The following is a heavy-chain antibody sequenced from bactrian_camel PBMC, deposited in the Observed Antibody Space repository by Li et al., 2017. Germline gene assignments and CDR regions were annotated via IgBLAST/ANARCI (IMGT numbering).Heavy chain of an antibody. D-gene: IGHD7*01. Sequence: VQLVESGGGLVQPGGSLRLSCAASGFTFSSYDMSWVRQAPGKGLEWVSAIKNTGASTHYADSVKGRFTISRDNAKNTLYLQMNSLKTEDTAVYYCAAEGGAIVAAGYDYWGQGTQVTVS. J-gene: IGHJ4*01. V-gene: IGHV3S40*01. CDR3: AAEGGAIVAAGYDY. CDR1: GFTFSSYD. CDR2: IKNTGAST.